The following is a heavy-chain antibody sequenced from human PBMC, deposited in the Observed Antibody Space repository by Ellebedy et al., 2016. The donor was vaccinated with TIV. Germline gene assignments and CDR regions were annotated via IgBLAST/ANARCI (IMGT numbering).Heavy chain of an antibody. CDR1: GGTFSSYA. D-gene: IGHD4-11*01. Sequence: ASVKVSCKASGGTFSSYAISWVRQAPGQGLEWMGRIIPILGIANYAQKFQGRVTITADKSTSTAYMELSSLRSEDTAVYYCARDRWDYSYAFDIWGQGTMVTVSS. CDR2: IIPILGIA. J-gene: IGHJ3*02. V-gene: IGHV1-69*04. CDR3: ARDRWDYSYAFDI.